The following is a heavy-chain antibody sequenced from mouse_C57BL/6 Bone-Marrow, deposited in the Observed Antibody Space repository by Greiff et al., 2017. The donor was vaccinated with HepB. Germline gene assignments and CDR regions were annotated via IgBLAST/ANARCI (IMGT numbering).Heavy chain of an antibody. CDR2: IYPRSGNT. Sequence: QVQLKQSGAELARPGASVKLSCKASGYTFTSYGISWVKQRTGQGLEWIGEIYPRSGNTYYNEKFKGKATLTADKSSSTAYMELRSLTSEDSAVYFCARWDYGSSYDWDEDAYWGQGTLVTVSA. V-gene: IGHV1-81*01. J-gene: IGHJ3*01. CDR1: GYTFTSYG. D-gene: IGHD1-1*01. CDR3: ARWDYGSSYDWDEDAY.